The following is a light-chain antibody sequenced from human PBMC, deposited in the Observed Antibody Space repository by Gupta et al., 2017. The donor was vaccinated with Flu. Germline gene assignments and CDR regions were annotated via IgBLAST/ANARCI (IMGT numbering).Light chain of an antibody. CDR3: GTWDSALTAGV. J-gene: IGLJ2*01. Sequence: QSVLTQPPSVSAAPGQKVTISSSGSSSNIGIHYVSWYQQLPGTAPKLLIYEKSEPPPGIPDRFSGSKSGASATLGITGLQTGDEADYYCGTWDSALTAGVFGGGTKVTVL. V-gene: IGLV1-51*02. CDR2: EKS. CDR1: SSNIGIHY.